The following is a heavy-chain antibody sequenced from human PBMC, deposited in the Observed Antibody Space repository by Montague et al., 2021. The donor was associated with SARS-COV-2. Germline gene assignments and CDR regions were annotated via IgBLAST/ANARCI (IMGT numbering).Heavy chain of an antibody. J-gene: IGHJ6*02. D-gene: IGHD3-16*01. CDR3: AREWDDITRPAHYGMDF. CDR1: LFTFSNYA. CDR2: ISYDGSNK. V-gene: IGHV3-30*09. Sequence: SLRLSCAASLFTFSNYAMHWVRQAPGKGLEWVALISYDGSNKYYADSVKGRFAISRDNSKNTLYLQMNSLRAEDTGLYYCAREWDDITRPAHYGMDFWGQGILVTVSS.